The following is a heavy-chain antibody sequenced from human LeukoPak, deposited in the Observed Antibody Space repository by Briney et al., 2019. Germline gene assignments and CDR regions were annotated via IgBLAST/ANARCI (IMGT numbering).Heavy chain of an antibody. Sequence: PGGSLRLSCAASGFTFSSYAMSWVRQAPGKGLEWVSSISSSSSYIYYADSVKGRFTISRDNAKNSLYLQMNSLRAEDTAVYYCARESLAVAGTFYWGQGTLVTVSS. V-gene: IGHV3-21*01. CDR3: ARESLAVAGTFY. CDR2: ISSSSSYI. CDR1: GFTFSSYA. D-gene: IGHD6-19*01. J-gene: IGHJ4*02.